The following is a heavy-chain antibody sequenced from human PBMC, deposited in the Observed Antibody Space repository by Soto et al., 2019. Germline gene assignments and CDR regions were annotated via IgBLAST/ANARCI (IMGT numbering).Heavy chain of an antibody. CDR1: RFTFNDFA. CDR3: PKDAVSFNAKWDLFDY. D-gene: IGHD1-26*01. CDR2: IGGGADDT. J-gene: IGHJ1*01. V-gene: IGHV3-23*01. Sequence: LESGGGLVQPGGSLTLSCAASRFTFNDFAMNWVRQAPGKGLEWVSSIGGGADDTYYADSVNGRFTISRDNSKNELYLQMDSLRDEDTAVYFCPKDAVSFNAKWDLFDYWGQGTLVIVSS.